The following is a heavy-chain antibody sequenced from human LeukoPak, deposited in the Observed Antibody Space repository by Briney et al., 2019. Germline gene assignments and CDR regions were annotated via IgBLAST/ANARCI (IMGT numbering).Heavy chain of an antibody. J-gene: IGHJ4*02. CDR1: GFTVSSNY. CDR3: AREVFMGASRFDY. D-gene: IGHD1-26*01. Sequence: PGGPLRLSCAASGFTVSSNYMSWVRQAPGKGLEWVSVIYSGGNTFYADSVKGRFTISRDNSKNTLYLQMNSLRADDTAVYYCAREVFMGASRFDYWGQGTLVTVPS. V-gene: IGHV3-53*01. CDR2: IYSGGNT.